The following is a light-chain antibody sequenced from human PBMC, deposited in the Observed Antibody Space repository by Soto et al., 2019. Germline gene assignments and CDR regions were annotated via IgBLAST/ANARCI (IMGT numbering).Light chain of an antibody. CDR1: QTISTN. CDR2: GAS. V-gene: IGKV3-15*01. Sequence: VMTQSPATLSVSPGERATLSCRASQTISTNLAWYQQKPGQAPRLLIYGASTRATGIPARFSGSGSGTDFTLTISRLEPEDFAVYFCQHYGSSLWTFGQGTKV. CDR3: QHYGSSLWT. J-gene: IGKJ1*01.